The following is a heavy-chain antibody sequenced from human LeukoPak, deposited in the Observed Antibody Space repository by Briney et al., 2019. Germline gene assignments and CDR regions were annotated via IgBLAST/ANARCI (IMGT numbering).Heavy chain of an antibody. Sequence: PGGSLRLSCAASGFTFTGYWMHWVRQAPGKGLVWVSRINSDGSSTNYADSVKGRFTISRDNAKNTLYLQMNSLRAEDTAVYYCARDSSSSPYYFDYWGQGTLVTVSS. J-gene: IGHJ4*02. CDR2: INSDGSST. D-gene: IGHD6-6*01. V-gene: IGHV3-74*01. CDR1: GFTFTGYW. CDR3: ARDSSSSPYYFDY.